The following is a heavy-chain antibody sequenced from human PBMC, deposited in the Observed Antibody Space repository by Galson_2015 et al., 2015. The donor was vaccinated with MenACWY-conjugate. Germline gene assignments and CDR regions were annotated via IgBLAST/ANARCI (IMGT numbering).Heavy chain of an antibody. J-gene: IGHJ4*02. CDR2: IAHDSSPI. CDR3: ARDWFGESFPY. CDR1: GFTFSSYG. V-gene: IGHV3-48*02. D-gene: IGHD3-10*01. Sequence: SLRLSCAASGFTFSSYGMNWVRQAPGKGLEWVSYIAHDSSPIYYAGSVKGRFTITRDNVLNILYLQMSRLRDEDTAVYFCARDWFGESFPYWGQGILVTVPS.